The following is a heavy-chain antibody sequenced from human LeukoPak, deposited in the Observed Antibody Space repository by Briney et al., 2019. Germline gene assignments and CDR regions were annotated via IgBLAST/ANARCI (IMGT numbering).Heavy chain of an antibody. CDR3: ARGAGTRRAQYYFDF. J-gene: IGHJ4*02. CDR2: ISSSGNTI. Sequence: GGSLRLSCAASGFTFSDYYMSWIRQAPGKGLEWISYISSSGNTIYYADSVKGRFTISRDNAKNSLHLQVNSLRAEDTAVYYCARGAGTRRAQYYFDFWGQGTLVTVSS. D-gene: IGHD1-7*01. V-gene: IGHV3-11*01. CDR1: GFTFSDYY.